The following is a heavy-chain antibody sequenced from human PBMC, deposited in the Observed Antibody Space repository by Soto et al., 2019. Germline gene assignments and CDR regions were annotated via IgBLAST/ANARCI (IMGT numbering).Heavy chain of an antibody. V-gene: IGHV4-34*01. CDR1: GWSFSGYY. CDR2: INHSGST. Sequence: XETLSLTCSVYGWSFSGYYWSWIRQPPGKGLDWIGEINHSGSTNYNPSLKSRVTISVDTSKNQFSLKLGSVTAADTAVYYCARMKGYVYYYGMDVWGQGTTVTVSS. J-gene: IGHJ6*02. D-gene: IGHD5-12*01. CDR3: ARMKGYVYYYGMDV.